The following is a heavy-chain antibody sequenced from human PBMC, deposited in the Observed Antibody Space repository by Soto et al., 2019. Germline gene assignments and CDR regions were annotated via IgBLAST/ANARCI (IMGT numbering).Heavy chain of an antibody. D-gene: IGHD4-17*01. CDR2: IIPILGIA. CDR3: ARDLDYGDYVLGYYYYMDV. J-gene: IGHJ6*03. CDR1: GGTFSSYT. V-gene: IGHV1-69*04. Sequence: GASVKVSCKASGGTFSSYTISWVRQAPGQGPEWMGRIIPILGIANYAQKFQGRVTITADKTTSTAYMELSSLRSEDTAVYYCARDLDYGDYVLGYYYYMDVWGKGTTVTVSS.